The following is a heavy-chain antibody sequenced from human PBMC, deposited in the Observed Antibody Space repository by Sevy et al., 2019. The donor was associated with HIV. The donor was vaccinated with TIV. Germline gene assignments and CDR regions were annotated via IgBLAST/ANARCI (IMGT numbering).Heavy chain of an antibody. CDR2: IRYDGSTK. V-gene: IGHV3-30*02. CDR1: GFTFSQYG. CDR3: AKHRDTLAAAAYLVH. Sequence: GGSLRLSCAATGFTFSQYGMEWVRQAPGKGLEWVAFIRYDGSTKYYADSVKGRFTISRDNSKNMLYLQMNSLRPEDTALYSCAKHRDTLAAAAYLVHWGQGTLVTVSS. D-gene: IGHD6-13*01. J-gene: IGHJ4*02.